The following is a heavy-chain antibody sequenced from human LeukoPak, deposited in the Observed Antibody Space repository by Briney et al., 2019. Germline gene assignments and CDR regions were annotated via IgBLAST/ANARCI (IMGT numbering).Heavy chain of an antibody. J-gene: IGHJ4*02. CDR2: ISGSGGST. CDR3: AKAVVPAYY. V-gene: IGHV3-23*01. D-gene: IGHD2-2*01. Sequence: GGSLRLSCAASGFTFSTSAMSWVRQAPGKGLEWVSAISGSGGSTYYADSVKGRFTISRDNPKNTLYLQMNSLRAEDTAVYYCAKAVVPAYYWGQGTLVTVSS. CDR1: GFTFSTSA.